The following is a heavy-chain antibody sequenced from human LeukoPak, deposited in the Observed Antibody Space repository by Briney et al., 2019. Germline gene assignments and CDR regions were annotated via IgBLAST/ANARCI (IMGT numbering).Heavy chain of an antibody. CDR3: AREPRGGRARFDY. CDR2: INSDGSST. Sequence: GGSLRLSCAASGFTYSSYWMHWVRQGPGKRLVWVSRINSDGSSTSYADSVKGRFTISRDNVKNTLYLQMNSLRAEDTAVYCCAREPRGGRARFDYWGQGTLVTVSS. V-gene: IGHV3-74*01. D-gene: IGHD2-15*01. J-gene: IGHJ4*02. CDR1: GFTYSSYW.